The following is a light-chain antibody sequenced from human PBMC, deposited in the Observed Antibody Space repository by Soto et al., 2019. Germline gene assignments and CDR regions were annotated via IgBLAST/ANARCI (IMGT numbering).Light chain of an antibody. V-gene: IGLV2-23*02. CDR3: CSYAGSSTFYV. J-gene: IGLJ1*01. Sequence: SALTQPASVPGSTGQSITISCTGTSSDVGSYNLVSWYQQHPGKAPKLMIYGVSKRPSGVSNRFSGSKSGNTASLTISGLQAEDEADYYCCSYAGSSTFYVFGTGTKVTVL. CDR2: GVS. CDR1: SSDVGSYNL.